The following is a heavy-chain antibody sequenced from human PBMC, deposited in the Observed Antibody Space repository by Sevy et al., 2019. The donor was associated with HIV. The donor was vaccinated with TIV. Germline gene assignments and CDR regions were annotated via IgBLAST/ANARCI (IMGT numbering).Heavy chain of an antibody. J-gene: IGHJ6*02. D-gene: IGHD3-16*01. CDR3: GGGGGVSDEGMDV. V-gene: IGHV4-59*01. Sequence: SETLSLTCTVSAGSISPYYWNWIRQPPGKGLEWIGYIYYSGSTNYNPSLRSRVTISVDTSKTQFSLKLSSVTAADTAVYFWGGGGGVSDEGMDVWGQGTTVTVSS. CDR2: IYYSGST. CDR1: AGSISPYY.